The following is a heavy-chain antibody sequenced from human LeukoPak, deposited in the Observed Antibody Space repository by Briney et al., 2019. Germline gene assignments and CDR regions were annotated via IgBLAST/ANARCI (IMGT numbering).Heavy chain of an antibody. J-gene: IGHJ6*04. CDR2: IIPIFGTA. Sequence: SAKVSCKASGGTFSSYAISWVRQAPGQGLEWMGGIIPIFGTANYAQKFQGRVTITADESTSTAYMELSSLRSEDTAVYYCARARVVVVPAAVSGYYYYGMDVWGKGTTVTVSS. CDR3: ARARVVVVPAAVSGYYYYGMDV. D-gene: IGHD2-2*01. V-gene: IGHV1-69*13. CDR1: GGTFSSYA.